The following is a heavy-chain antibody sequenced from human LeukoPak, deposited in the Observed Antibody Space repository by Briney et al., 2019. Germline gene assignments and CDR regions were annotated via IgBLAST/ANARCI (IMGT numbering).Heavy chain of an antibody. V-gene: IGHV4-39*07. Sequence: SETLSLTCTVSGGSISSGGYYWSWIRQPPGKGLEWIGEINHSGSTNYNPSLKSRVTISVDTSKNQFSLKLSSVTAADTAVYYCAGDTATFDYWGQGTLVTVSS. D-gene: IGHD5-18*01. J-gene: IGHJ4*02. CDR1: GGSISSGGYY. CDR3: AGDTATFDY. CDR2: INHSGST.